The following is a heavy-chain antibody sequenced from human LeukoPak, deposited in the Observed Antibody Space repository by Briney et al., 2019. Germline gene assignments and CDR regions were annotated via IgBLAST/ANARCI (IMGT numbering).Heavy chain of an antibody. V-gene: IGHV3-23*01. CDR3: AKGGYSSSLDY. CDR1: RFTLSSYA. CDR2: ISGGGDST. D-gene: IGHD6-13*01. Sequence: PGGSLRLSCAASRFTLSSYALSWVRQAPGKGLEWVSDISGGGDSTYYADSVKGRFTISRDNSKNTLYLQMNSLRAEDTAVYYCAKGGYSSSLDYWGQGTLVTVSS. J-gene: IGHJ4*02.